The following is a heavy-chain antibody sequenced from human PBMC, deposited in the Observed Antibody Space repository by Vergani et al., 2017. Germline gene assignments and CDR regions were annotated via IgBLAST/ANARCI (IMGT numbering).Heavy chain of an antibody. D-gene: IGHD4-11*01. CDR3: ARVNTETNGHLYYYDYMDV. J-gene: IGHJ6*03. V-gene: IGHV4-38-2*02. CDR1: NYSLGRDYF. CDR2: IYLGGMT. Sequence: QVHLQESGPGLVKPSETLSLTCSVSNYSLGRDYFWGWIRRSPGKGLEYIASIYLGGMTYYNPSLKSRATISIDTSENVLSLRLTSVTAADTALYHCARVNTETNGHLYYYDYMDVWGQGTAVTVS.